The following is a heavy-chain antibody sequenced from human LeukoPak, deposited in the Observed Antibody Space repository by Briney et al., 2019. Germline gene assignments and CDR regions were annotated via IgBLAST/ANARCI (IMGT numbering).Heavy chain of an antibody. CDR2: IKSKTYGGTT. CDR3: TTGNWGSFSY. D-gene: IGHD7-27*01. V-gene: IGHV3-15*01. CDR1: GFTFSNAW. Sequence: GGSLRLSCAASGFTFSNAWMNWVRQAPGKGLEWVGRIKSKTYGGTTDYVAPVKGRFTISRDDSKNTLYLQVNSLNTEDTAVYYCTTGNWGSFSYWGQGTLVTVSS. J-gene: IGHJ4*02.